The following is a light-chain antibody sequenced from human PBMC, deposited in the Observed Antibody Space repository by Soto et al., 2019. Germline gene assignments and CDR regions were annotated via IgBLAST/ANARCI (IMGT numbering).Light chain of an antibody. V-gene: IGKV3-20*01. Sequence: EIVLTQSPGTLSSSPGERATLSCRASQSVSTSNLAWYQQRPGQAPRLLSYGASSRATGIPDRFSGSGSGTDFPLTISRLEPEDFAVYYCQQYGSSPLTFGGGTKVDVK. CDR2: GAS. J-gene: IGKJ4*01. CDR3: QQYGSSPLT. CDR1: QSVSTSN.